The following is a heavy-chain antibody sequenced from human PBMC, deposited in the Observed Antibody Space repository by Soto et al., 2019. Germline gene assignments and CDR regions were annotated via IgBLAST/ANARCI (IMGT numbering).Heavy chain of an antibody. D-gene: IGHD6-19*01. V-gene: IGHV1-2*02. Sequence: ASVKVSXKASGYPFTGYYIHLVRQAPGQGLEWMGWINPNSGGTNYAQKFQGRVTMTRDTSIITAYMDLSRLRSDDTAVYYCARELSSIYSSRPADYLDYWGQGTLVTVSS. CDR3: ARELSSIYSSRPADYLDY. CDR2: INPNSGGT. CDR1: GYPFTGYY. J-gene: IGHJ4*02.